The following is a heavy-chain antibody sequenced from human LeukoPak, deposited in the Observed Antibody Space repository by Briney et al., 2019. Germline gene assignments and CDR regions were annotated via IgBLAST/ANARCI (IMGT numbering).Heavy chain of an antibody. J-gene: IGHJ4*02. CDR3: ARDLYDFWSSYYGPFDY. Sequence: ASVKVSCKASGYTFTGYYMHWVRQAPGQGLEWMGWINPNSGGTNYAQKFQGRVTMTRDTSISTAYMELSRLRSDDTAVYYCARDLYDFWSSYYGPFDYWGQGTLVTVSS. CDR1: GYTFTGYY. V-gene: IGHV1-2*02. D-gene: IGHD3-3*01. CDR2: INPNSGGT.